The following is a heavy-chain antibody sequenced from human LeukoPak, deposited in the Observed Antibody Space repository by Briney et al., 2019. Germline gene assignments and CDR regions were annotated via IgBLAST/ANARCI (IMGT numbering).Heavy chain of an antibody. V-gene: IGHV1-69*13. CDR3: ASRYCSSTSCYYYFDH. D-gene: IGHD2-2*01. CDR2: IIPIFGTA. CDR1: GGTFSS. Sequence: SVKVSCKASGGTFSSSWVRQAPGQGLEWMGGIIPIFGTANYAQKFQGRVTITADESTSTAYMELSSLRSEDTAVYYCASRYCSSTSCYYYFDHWGQGTLVTVSS. J-gene: IGHJ4*02.